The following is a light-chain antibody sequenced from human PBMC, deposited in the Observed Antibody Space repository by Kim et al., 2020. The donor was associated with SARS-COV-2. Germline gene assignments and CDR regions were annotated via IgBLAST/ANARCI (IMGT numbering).Light chain of an antibody. J-gene: IGKJ4*01. CDR2: DAS. Sequence: EIVFTQSPATLSLSPGETPTLSSRASQSVSNSLAWYQQNPGQAPRLLIYDASNRATGIPARFSGGGSGTDFTLTISSLEPEDFAVYYGQRRSNWPLTFGGGTKGESK. V-gene: IGKV3-11*01. CDR3: QRRSNWPLT. CDR1: QSVSNS.